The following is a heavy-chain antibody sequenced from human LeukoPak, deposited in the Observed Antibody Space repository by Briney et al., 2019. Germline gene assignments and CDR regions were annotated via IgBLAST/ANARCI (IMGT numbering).Heavy chain of an antibody. CDR1: GGSLSGYY. CDR2: INHNGST. J-gene: IGHJ5*02. D-gene: IGHD1-7*01. Sequence: SETLSLTCAVYGGSLSGYYGSWMRDPPGKGREWSGEINHNGSTNYNPPLKSRVTISVDTSNNQFSLKLSSVTAADTAVYYCARGRHNWNYKGPYWFDPWGQGTLVTVSS. CDR3: ARGRHNWNYKGPYWFDP. V-gene: IGHV4-34*01.